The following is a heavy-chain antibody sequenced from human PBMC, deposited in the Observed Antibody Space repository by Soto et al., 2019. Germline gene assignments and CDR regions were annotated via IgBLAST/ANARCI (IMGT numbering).Heavy chain of an antibody. V-gene: IGHV5-51*01. J-gene: IGHJ4*02. D-gene: IGHD6-25*01. CDR3: ARGRAASRTFDY. Sequence: PGESLTISCNASDYSFTSYWIACVLQMPGQGLELMGIIYPSDSYTRYSPSFQGQVSISPDKSITTAYLQWTSLRSSDTSIYYCARGRAASRTFDYWGQGTMVTVSS. CDR2: IYPSDSYT. CDR1: DYSFTSYW.